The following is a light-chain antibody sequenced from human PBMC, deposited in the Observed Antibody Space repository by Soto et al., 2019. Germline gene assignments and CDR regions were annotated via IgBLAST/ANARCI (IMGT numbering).Light chain of an antibody. Sequence: EIVLTQSPGTLSLSPGERATLSCMASQSVSSSYLAWYQQKPGQAPRLLIYGASSRATGIPDRFSGSGSGTDFTLTISRLEPEDFAVYYCQQYGSSPPVTFGQGTKVDIK. V-gene: IGKV3-20*01. J-gene: IGKJ1*01. CDR1: QSVSSSY. CDR2: GAS. CDR3: QQYGSSPPVT.